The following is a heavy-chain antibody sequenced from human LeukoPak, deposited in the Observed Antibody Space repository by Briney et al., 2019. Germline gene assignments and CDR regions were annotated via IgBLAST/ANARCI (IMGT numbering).Heavy chain of an antibody. J-gene: IGHJ3*01. V-gene: IGHV1-46*01. Sequence: ASVKVSCKASGYTFTTYYIHWVRQAPGQGLEWMGAINPSGGSTIYAQKLQGRVTMTRDMSTSTVYTELSSLRSEDTAVFYCARAGVGTTTGRAFDLWGQGTMVSVSS. D-gene: IGHD1-26*01. CDR1: GYTFTTYY. CDR3: ARAGVGTTTGRAFDL. CDR2: INPSGGST.